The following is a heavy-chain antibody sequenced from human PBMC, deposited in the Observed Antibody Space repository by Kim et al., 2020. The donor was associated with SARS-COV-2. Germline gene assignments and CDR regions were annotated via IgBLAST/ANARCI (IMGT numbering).Heavy chain of an antibody. J-gene: IGHJ4*02. Sequence: SNPSLKSRVTISVETSKNQFSLKLSSVTAADTAVYYCARIKYSGYGGNDYWGQGTLVTVSS. CDR3: ARIKYSGYGGNDY. V-gene: IGHV4-34*01. D-gene: IGHD5-12*01.